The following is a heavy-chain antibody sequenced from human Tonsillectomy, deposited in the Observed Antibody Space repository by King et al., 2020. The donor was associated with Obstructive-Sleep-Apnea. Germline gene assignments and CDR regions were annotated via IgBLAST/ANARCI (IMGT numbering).Heavy chain of an antibody. J-gene: IGHJ4*02. Sequence: QLVQSGAEVTKPGESLKISCKGSGYSFTSYWIGWVRQMPGKGLEWMGIIYHGDSDTRYSPSFQGQFTIAADKSISTAYLKWSRLKASHTAMYYCATSKGYCTSTSCYAPFDYWGQGTLVTVSS. CDR2: IYHGDSDT. CDR1: GYSFTSYW. D-gene: IGHD2-2*01. V-gene: IGHV5-51*01. CDR3: ATSKGYCTSTSCYAPFDY.